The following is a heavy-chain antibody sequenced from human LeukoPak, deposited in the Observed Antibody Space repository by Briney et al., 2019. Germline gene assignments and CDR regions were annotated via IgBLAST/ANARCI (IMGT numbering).Heavy chain of an antibody. V-gene: IGHV3-7*03. Sequence: GGSLRLSCAASGFTFSSYWMSWVRQAPGKGLEWVANIKQDGSEKYYVDSVEGRFTISRDNAKNSLYLQMNSLRAEDTAVYYCARGARYYGSDDAFDIWGQGTMVTVSS. D-gene: IGHD3-10*01. CDR2: IKQDGSEK. CDR3: ARGARYYGSDDAFDI. CDR1: GFTFSSYW. J-gene: IGHJ3*02.